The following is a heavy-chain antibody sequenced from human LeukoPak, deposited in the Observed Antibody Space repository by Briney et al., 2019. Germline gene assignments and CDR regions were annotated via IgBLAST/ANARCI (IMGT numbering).Heavy chain of an antibody. CDR3: ARVGRGDYVWGSYSFDY. CDR2: ISHSGNT. D-gene: IGHD3-16*01. V-gene: IGHV4-59*01. Sequence: SETLSLTCTFSGGSISNYYWSWMRQPPGKGLEWIGYISHSGNTNYNPSLKSRVAISLDTSKNQFSLILSSVTAADTAVYYCARVGRGDYVWGSYSFDYWGQGTLVTVSS. CDR1: GGSISNYY. J-gene: IGHJ4*02.